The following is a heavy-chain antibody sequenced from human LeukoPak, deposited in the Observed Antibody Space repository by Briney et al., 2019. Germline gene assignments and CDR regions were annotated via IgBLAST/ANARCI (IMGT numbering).Heavy chain of an antibody. D-gene: IGHD1-26*01. Sequence: GRSLRLSCAATGCTFKDYGMHWVRQPPGKGLEWGSSINWNGGGTDYADSVKGRFTISRDNAKNSLYLQLSSLRPEDTALYYCAKHMRATNTYSFFGLDVWGQGTTVTVSS. J-gene: IGHJ6*02. CDR2: INWNGGGT. V-gene: IGHV3-9*01. CDR1: GCTFKDYG. CDR3: AKHMRATNTYSFFGLDV.